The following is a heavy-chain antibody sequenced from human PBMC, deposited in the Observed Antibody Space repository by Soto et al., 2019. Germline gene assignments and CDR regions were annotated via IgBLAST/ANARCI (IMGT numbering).Heavy chain of an antibody. CDR3: ANLWSDDYP. Sequence: GGSLRLSCAASGFTFSSYGMHWVRQAPGKGLEWVAVISYDGSNKYYADSVKGRFTISRDNSKNTLYLQMNSLRAEDTAVYYCANLWSDDYPWGQGTLVTVSS. J-gene: IGHJ5*02. CDR2: ISYDGSNK. CDR1: GFTFSSYG. D-gene: IGHD3-10*01. V-gene: IGHV3-30*18.